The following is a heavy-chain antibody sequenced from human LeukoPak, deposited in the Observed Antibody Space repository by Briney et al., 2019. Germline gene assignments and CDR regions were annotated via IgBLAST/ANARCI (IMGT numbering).Heavy chain of an antibody. D-gene: IGHD6-6*01. CDR3: ARAQRAWQLANFDY. CDR2: FSPSGGTP. CDR1: GYTFTSYY. J-gene: IGHJ4*02. Sequence: ASLKVSCKASGYTFTSYYMHWVRRAPGQGRRWMGIFSPSGGTPNYAQKFQGRVTMTRDTSASTVYMERSSLRSEDTAVYYCARAQRAWQLANFDYWGQGTLVTVSS. V-gene: IGHV1-46*01.